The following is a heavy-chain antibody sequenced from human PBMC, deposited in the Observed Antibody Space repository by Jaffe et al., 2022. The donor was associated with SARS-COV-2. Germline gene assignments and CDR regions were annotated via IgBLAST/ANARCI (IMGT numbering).Heavy chain of an antibody. V-gene: IGHV3-74*01. D-gene: IGHD3-3*01. CDR3: ARGALYYDFWSGYYPSDY. CDR2: INSDGSST. J-gene: IGHJ4*02. Sequence: EVQLVESGGGLVQPGGSLRLSCAASGFTFSSYWMHWVRQAPGKGLVWVSRINSDGSSTSYADSVKGRFTISRDNAKNTLYLQMNSLRAEDTAVYYCARGALYYDFWSGYYPSDYWGQGTLVTVSS. CDR1: GFTFSSYW.